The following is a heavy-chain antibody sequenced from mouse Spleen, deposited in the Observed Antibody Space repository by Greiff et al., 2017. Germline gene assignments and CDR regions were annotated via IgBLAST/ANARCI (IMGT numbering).Heavy chain of an antibody. CDR1: GFTFSSYA. J-gene: IGHJ3*01. D-gene: IGHD2-5*01. Sequence: EVQGVESGGGLVKPGGSLKLSCAASGFTFSSYAMSWVRQTPEKRLEWVATISDGGSYTYYPDNVKGRFTISRDNAKNNLYLQMSHLKSEDTAMYYCARDHSNYTGFAYWGQGTLVTVSA. CDR3: ARDHSNYTGFAY. V-gene: IGHV5-4*01. CDR2: ISDGGSYT.